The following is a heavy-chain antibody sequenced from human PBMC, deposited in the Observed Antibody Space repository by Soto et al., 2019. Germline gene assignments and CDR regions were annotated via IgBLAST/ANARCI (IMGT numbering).Heavy chain of an antibody. V-gene: IGHV1-18*03. D-gene: IGHD3-22*01. Sequence: QVQLVQSGTEVKKPGASVKVSCKASGYTFNSYGISWVRQAPGQGLEWMGWISPYDDNTNYAQNLQGRVTMTTDTSTRTAYMELRSLRSADMAVYYCARGGYYDSSGSRNYHYYGMDAWGQGTTVTVS. CDR1: GYTFNSYG. CDR3: ARGGYYDSSGSRNYHYYGMDA. J-gene: IGHJ6*02. CDR2: ISPYDDNT.